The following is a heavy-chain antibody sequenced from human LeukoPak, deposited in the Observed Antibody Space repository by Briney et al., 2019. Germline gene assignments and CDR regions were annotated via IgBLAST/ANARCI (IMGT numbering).Heavy chain of an antibody. D-gene: IGHD3-3*01. CDR3: AERDGRYDDY. J-gene: IGHJ4*02. CDR1: GLTFSNYA. Sequence: GGSLRLSCAASGLTFSNYAMSWVRQAPGKGLEWVSGISDSGGSAYYADSVKGRFIISRDNSKNTLYLQMNSLRAEDTAVYYCAERDGRYDDYWGQGTLVTVSS. CDR2: ISDSGGSA. V-gene: IGHV3-23*01.